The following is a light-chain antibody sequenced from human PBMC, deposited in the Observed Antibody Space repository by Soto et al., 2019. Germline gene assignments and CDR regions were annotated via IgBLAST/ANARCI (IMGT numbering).Light chain of an antibody. V-gene: IGLV1-47*02. Sequence: QAVVTQPPSASSTPGQTVTISCSGSTSNIGTFYVYWYQHLPGTAPKLLIYLGDQRASGVSDRFSGSKSGTSASLAINGLRSDDEADYYCQAYDYSLTASVFGGGTKLTVL. CDR2: LGD. CDR1: TSNIGTFY. J-gene: IGLJ3*02. CDR3: QAYDYSLTASV.